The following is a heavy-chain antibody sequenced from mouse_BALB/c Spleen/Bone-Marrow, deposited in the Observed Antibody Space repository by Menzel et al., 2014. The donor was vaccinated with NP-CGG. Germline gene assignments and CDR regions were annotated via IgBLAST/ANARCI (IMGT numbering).Heavy chain of an antibody. CDR3: TRGYYPYYYAMDY. D-gene: IGHD2-3*01. CDR1: GYTFTSYW. V-gene: IGHV1S22*01. CDR2: IYPGSGST. Sequence: GSELVRPGASVKLSCKAFGYTFTSYWMHWVKQRHGQGLEWIGNIYPGSGSTNYDEKFKSKGTLTVDTSSSTAYMHLSSLTSEDSAVYYCTRGYYPYYYAMDYWGQGTSVTVSS. J-gene: IGHJ4*01.